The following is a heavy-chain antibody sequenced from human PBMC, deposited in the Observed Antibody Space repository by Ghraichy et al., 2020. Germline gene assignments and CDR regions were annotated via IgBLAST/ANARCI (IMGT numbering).Heavy chain of an antibody. D-gene: IGHD3-10*01. CDR1: GFTFSSSA. CDR3: ARGVLWFGELPLDAFDI. CDR2: ISGSGGST. Sequence: GESLNISCAASGFTFSSSAMSWVRHAPGKGLEWVSAISGSGGSTYYADSVKGRFTISRDNYKNTSYLQMNSLRAEDTAVYYCARGVLWFGELPLDAFDIWCHGTMGTVSS. J-gene: IGHJ3*02. V-gene: IGHV3-23*01.